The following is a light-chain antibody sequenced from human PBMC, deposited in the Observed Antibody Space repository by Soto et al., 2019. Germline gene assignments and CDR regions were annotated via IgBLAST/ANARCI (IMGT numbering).Light chain of an antibody. CDR1: QSVSSH. CDR3: QQHSSWPPIT. V-gene: IGKV3-11*01. CDR2: DAS. Sequence: EIVMTQFPATMSLSPGERSTLSCMASQSVSSHLAWYQQKPGQATLILVYDASNRATDVPPRFSGSGSGTDFNINISSLEPEDFAVYYCQQHSSWPPITFGQGTRLEIK. J-gene: IGKJ5*01.